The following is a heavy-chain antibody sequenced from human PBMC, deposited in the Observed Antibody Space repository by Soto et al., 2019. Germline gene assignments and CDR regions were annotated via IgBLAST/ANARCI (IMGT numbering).Heavy chain of an antibody. CDR1: GFTFSTNG. CDR3: AKEIGVLLAAVGRYYYGMDV. Sequence: QVQLVESGGGVVQPGRSLRLSCAASGFTFSTNGMHWVRQTPGKGPEWVAFISYDGSKKYYADSVKGRFTISRDNSKNTLYLQMTSLRVEDTAMYYCAKEIGVLLAAVGRYYYGMDVWGQGTTVTVSS. CDR2: ISYDGSKK. D-gene: IGHD6-13*01. V-gene: IGHV3-30*18. J-gene: IGHJ6*02.